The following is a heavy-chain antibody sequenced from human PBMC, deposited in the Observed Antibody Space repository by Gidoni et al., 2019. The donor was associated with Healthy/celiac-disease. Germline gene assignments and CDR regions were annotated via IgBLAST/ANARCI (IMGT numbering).Heavy chain of an antibody. CDR1: GYTFTSYY. CDR3: AVSPTVDDLFPPQNDAFDI. D-gene: IGHD4-17*01. V-gene: IGHV1-46*01. Sequence: QVQLVQSGAEVKKPGASVKVSCKASGYTFTSYYMHWVRQAPGQGLEWMGIINPSGGSTSYAQKFQGRVTMTRDTSTSTVYMELSSLRSEDTAVYYCAVSPTVDDLFPPQNDAFDIWGQGTMVTVSS. J-gene: IGHJ3*02. CDR2: INPSGGST.